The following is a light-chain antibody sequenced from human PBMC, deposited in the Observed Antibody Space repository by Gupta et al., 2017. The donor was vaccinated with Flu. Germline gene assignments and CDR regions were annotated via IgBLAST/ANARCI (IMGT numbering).Light chain of an antibody. CDR3: QSYDSRLSAWV. CDR1: NSYIVAQYD. V-gene: IGLV1-40*01. CDR2: DSS. Sequence: QSVLTQPPFVSAAPGQRVTISCTGSNSYIVAQYDVHWFQQIPGTAPKLLIYDSSIRPSGVPDRFSGSKSGASASLAITGLQAEDEADYYCQSYDSRLSAWVFGTGTRVTIL. J-gene: IGLJ1*01.